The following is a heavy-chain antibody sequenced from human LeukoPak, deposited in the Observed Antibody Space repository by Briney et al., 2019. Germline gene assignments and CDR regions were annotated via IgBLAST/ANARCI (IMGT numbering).Heavy chain of an antibody. D-gene: IGHD1-26*01. Sequence: GGSLRLSCAASGFTVSSNYMSWVRQAPGKGLEGVSVIYSGGSTYYADSVKGRFTISRDNSKNTLYLQMNSLRAEDTAVYYCARGLMWELGDYWGQGTLVTVSS. V-gene: IGHV3-53*01. CDR1: GFTVSSNY. J-gene: IGHJ4*02. CDR2: IYSGGST. CDR3: ARGLMWELGDY.